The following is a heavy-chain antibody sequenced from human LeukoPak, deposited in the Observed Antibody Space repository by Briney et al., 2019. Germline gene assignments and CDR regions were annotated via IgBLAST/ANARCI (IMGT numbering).Heavy chain of an antibody. Sequence: GGSLRLSCAASGFTFSSYGMHWVRQAPGKGLEWVAVISYDGSNKYYADSVKGRFTISRDNSKNTLYLQMNSLRAEDTAVYYCAKVGLVYYGSGSATHFDYWGQGTLVTVSS. CDR2: ISYDGSNK. J-gene: IGHJ4*02. D-gene: IGHD3-10*01. V-gene: IGHV3-30*18. CDR3: AKVGLVYYGSGSATHFDY. CDR1: GFTFSSYG.